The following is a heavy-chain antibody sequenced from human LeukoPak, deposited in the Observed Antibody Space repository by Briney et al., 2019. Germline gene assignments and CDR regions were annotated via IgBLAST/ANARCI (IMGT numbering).Heavy chain of an antibody. CDR3: AKVHTIFGVGDWFDP. Sequence: PGGSLRLSCAASGFTFSSYGMHWVRQAPGKGLEWVAFIRYDGSNKYYADSVKGRFTISRDNSKNTLYLQMNSLRAEDTAVYYCAKVHTIFGVGDWFDPWGQGTLLTVSS. D-gene: IGHD3-3*01. V-gene: IGHV3-30*02. J-gene: IGHJ5*02. CDR2: IRYDGSNK. CDR1: GFTFSSYG.